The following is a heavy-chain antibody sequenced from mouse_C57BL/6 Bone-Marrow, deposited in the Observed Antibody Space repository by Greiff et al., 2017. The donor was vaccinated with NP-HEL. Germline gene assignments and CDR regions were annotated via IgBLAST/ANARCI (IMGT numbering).Heavy chain of an antibody. CDR1: GFNIKDDY. V-gene: IGHV14-4*01. CDR3: TTVTISTVVDHLAY. D-gene: IGHD1-1*01. J-gene: IGHJ3*01. Sequence: EVQLQQSGAELVRPGASVKLSCTASGFNIKDDYMHWVKQRPEQGLEWIGWIDPENGDTEYAPKFQGKATITADTSSNTAYLQLSSLTSEDTAVYYCTTVTISTVVDHLAYWGQGTRVTVSA. CDR2: IDPENGDT.